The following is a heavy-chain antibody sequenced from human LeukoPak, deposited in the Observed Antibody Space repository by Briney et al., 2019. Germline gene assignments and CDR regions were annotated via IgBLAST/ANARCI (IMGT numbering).Heavy chain of an antibody. V-gene: IGHV4-39*07. CDR3: ARDRIEEYYYYMDV. J-gene: IGHJ6*03. Sequence: SETLSLTCTVSGGSISSSSYYWGWIRQPPGKGLEWIGNIFYSGSTYYSPSLKSRVTISLDTSRNQFSLKLTSVTAADTAVYYCARDRIEEYYYYMDVWGKGTTVTVSS. CDR1: GGSISSSSYY. CDR2: IFYSGST.